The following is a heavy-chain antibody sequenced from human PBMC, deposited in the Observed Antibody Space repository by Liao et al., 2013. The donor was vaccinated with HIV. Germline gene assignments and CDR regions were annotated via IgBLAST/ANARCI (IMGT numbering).Heavy chain of an antibody. D-gene: IGHD5-24*01. Sequence: QVQLQQWGARLLKPSETLSLTCAVYGGSFSGYYWSWIRQPPGKGLEWIGEINHSGSTNYNPSLKSRVTISVDTSKNQFSLKLSSVTAADTAVYYCARVESDAFDIWGQGTMVTVSS. CDR1: GGSFSGYY. J-gene: IGHJ3*02. CDR2: INHSGST. CDR3: ARVESDAFDI. V-gene: IGHV4-34*01.